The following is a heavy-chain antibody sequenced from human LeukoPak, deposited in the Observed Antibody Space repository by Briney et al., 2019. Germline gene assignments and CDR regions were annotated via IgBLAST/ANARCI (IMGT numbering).Heavy chain of an antibody. CDR1: GVSISSYY. CDR2: IYYSGST. V-gene: IGHV4-59*01. Sequence: SETLSLTCTVSGVSISSYYWSWIRQPPGKGLEWIGYIYYSGSTNYNPSLKSRVTISVDTSKNQFSLKLSSVTAADTAVYYCARYGSYWSAFDIWGQGTMVTVSS. CDR3: ARYGSYWSAFDI. D-gene: IGHD1-26*01. J-gene: IGHJ3*02.